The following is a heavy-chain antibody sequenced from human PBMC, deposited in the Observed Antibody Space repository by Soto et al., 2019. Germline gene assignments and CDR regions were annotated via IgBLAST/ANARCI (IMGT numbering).Heavy chain of an antibody. CDR2: ISSGGGTI. Sequence: PGGSLRLSCAASGFTFTYGSMNWVRQAPGKGLEWVSYISSGGGTIYYAGSVKGRFTISRDNAKNSLYLQMTSLRAEDTAVYYCARYYYGMDVWGQGTTVTVSS. CDR3: ARYYYGMDV. V-gene: IGHV3-48*01. J-gene: IGHJ6*02. CDR1: GFTFTYGS.